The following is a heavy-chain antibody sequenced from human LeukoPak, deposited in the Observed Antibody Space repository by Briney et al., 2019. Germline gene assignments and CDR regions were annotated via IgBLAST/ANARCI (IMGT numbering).Heavy chain of an antibody. D-gene: IGHD2-2*01. Sequence: PGGSLRLSCAASGFTFNTYSMNWVRQAPGKGPEWVSSISDNSNYIYYSDSVEGRFTISRDNAKNSLYLQMNSLRVEDTAVYYCANHFACGSTSCPPFDSWGQGTLVTVSS. J-gene: IGHJ4*02. CDR3: ANHFACGSTSCPPFDS. CDR2: ISDNSNYI. V-gene: IGHV3-21*01. CDR1: GFTFNTYS.